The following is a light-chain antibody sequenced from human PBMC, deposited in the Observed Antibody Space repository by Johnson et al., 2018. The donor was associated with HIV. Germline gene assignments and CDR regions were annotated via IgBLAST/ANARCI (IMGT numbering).Light chain of an antibody. CDR1: SSNIGNNY. CDR2: DNN. J-gene: IGLJ1*01. V-gene: IGLV1-51*01. Sequence: QSVLTQPPSVSAAPGQKVTISCSGSSSNIGNNYVSWYQQVPVTAPKVLIYDNNKRPSGIPDRFSGSKSGTSATLGITGLQTGAEADYYCGTWDSSLRGGVCGTGTKVTVL. CDR3: GTWDSSLRGGV.